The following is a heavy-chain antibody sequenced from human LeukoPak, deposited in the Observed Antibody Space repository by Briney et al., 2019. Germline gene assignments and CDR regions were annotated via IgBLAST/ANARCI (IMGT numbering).Heavy chain of an antibody. Sequence: GGSLRLSCAASGFTFSSYDMNWVRQAPGKGLEWVSYIRSSGSTIYYADSVKGRFTISRDNSKNTLYLQMNSLRAEDTAVYYCAKDLLHYYGSGAAFDYWGQGTLVTVSS. CDR3: AKDLLHYYGSGAAFDY. D-gene: IGHD3-10*01. CDR2: IRSSGSTI. CDR1: GFTFSSYD. V-gene: IGHV3-48*01. J-gene: IGHJ4*02.